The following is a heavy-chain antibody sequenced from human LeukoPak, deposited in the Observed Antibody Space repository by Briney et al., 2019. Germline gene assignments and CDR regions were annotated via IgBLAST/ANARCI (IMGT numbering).Heavy chain of an antibody. D-gene: IGHD3-22*01. J-gene: IGHJ3*02. CDR3: ARGRFYDSGGYPYAFDI. CDR1: GYTFTSYD. Sequence: ASVKVSCKASGYTFTSYDINWVRQATGQGLEWMGWMNPNSGNTGYAQKFQGRVTITRNTSISTAYMELSSLRSEDTAVYYCARGRFYDSGGYPYAFDIWGQGTMVTVSS. CDR2: MNPNSGNT. V-gene: IGHV1-8*03.